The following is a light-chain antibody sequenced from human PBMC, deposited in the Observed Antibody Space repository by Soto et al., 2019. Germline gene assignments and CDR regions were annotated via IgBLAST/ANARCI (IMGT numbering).Light chain of an antibody. CDR1: SSDVGGYNY. CDR3: TSYTSSTTVV. CDR2: EVN. Sequence: QSALTQPASVSGSPGQSITISCTGTSSDVGGYNYVSWYQYHPGKAPKLMIFEVNNRPSGVSNRFSGSKSGNTASLTISGLQAEDEAEYYCTSYTSSTTVVFGGGTKLTVL. V-gene: IGLV2-14*01. J-gene: IGLJ2*01.